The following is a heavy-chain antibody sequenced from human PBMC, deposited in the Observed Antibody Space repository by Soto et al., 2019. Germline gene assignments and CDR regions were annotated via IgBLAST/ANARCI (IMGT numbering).Heavy chain of an antibody. CDR2: ISASGSST. CDR1: GFTFSSYA. CDR3: AKRLNTYYFDY. V-gene: IGHV3-23*01. J-gene: IGHJ4*02. D-gene: IGHD2-21*02. Sequence: EVQLLESGGDLVQPGGSMRLSCAASGFTFSSYAMSWVRQAPGKGLVGVSAISASGSSTFHADSVTGRFTISRDNSQNTLDLQMNSLRADDTAVYDCAKRLNTYYFDYWGQGTLVTVSS.